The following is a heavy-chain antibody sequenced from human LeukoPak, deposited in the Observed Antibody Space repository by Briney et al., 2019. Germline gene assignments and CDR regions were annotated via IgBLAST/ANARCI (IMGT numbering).Heavy chain of an antibody. CDR1: GGSISSYY. D-gene: IGHD3-22*01. J-gene: IGHJ4*02. CDR2: IYYSGST. Sequence: PSETLSLTCTVSGGSISSYYWSWIRQPPGKGLEWIGYIYYSGSTNYNPSLKSRVTISVDTSKNQFSLKLSSETAADTAVYYCARGYYYDSSGYYYFDYWGQGTLVTVSS. CDR3: ARGYYYDSSGYYYFDY. V-gene: IGHV4-59*01.